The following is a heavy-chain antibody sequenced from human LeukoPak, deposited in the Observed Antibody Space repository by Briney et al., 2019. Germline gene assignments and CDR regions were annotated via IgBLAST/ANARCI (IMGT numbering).Heavy chain of an antibody. CDR1: GGSISSGGYS. CDR3: ARGQGARYYYYYGIDV. CDR2: IYHSGST. J-gene: IGHJ6*02. V-gene: IGHV4-30-2*01. Sequence: PSETLSLTCAVSGGSISSGGYSWSWIRQPPGKGLEWIGYIYHSGSTYYNPSLKSRVTISVDRSKNQFSLKLSSVTAADTAVYYCARGQGARYYYYYGIDVWGQGTTVTVSS. D-gene: IGHD3-16*01.